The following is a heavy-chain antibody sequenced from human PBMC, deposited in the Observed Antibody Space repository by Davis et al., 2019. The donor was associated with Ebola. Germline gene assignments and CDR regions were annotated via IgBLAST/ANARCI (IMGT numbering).Heavy chain of an antibody. CDR2: VDPKGGKT. J-gene: IGHJ6*02. Sequence: AASVKVSCKGSGYSFSDYYMHWVQGAPGKGLEWVGLVDPKGGKTVYAEKFQDRVAITADKSTDTVYMELSSLRYEDTGVYYCATLDILTAYIPYAMDVWGQGTTVTVS. CDR1: GYSFSDYY. V-gene: IGHV1-69-2*01. CDR3: ATLDILTAYIPYAMDV. D-gene: IGHD3-9*01.